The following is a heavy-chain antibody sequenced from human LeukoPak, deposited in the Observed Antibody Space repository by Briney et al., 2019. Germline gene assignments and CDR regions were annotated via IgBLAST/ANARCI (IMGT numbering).Heavy chain of an antibody. Sequence: PGGSLRLSCAASGFTFSSYWMSWVRQAPGKGLEWVANIKQDGSEKYYVDSVKGRLTISRDNAKNSLYLQMNSLRAEDTAVYYCARDRPYSGSYYEYDYWGQGTLVTVSS. J-gene: IGHJ4*02. V-gene: IGHV3-7*01. CDR1: GFTFSSYW. D-gene: IGHD1-26*01. CDR3: ARDRPYSGSYYEYDY. CDR2: IKQDGSEK.